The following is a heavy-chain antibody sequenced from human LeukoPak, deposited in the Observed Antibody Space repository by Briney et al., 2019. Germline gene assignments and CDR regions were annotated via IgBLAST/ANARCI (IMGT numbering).Heavy chain of an antibody. V-gene: IGHV4-61*02. CDR2: IYTSGST. J-gene: IGHJ4*02. Sequence: PSQTLSLTCTVSGGSISSGSYYWSWIRQPAGKGLEWIGRIYTSGSTNYNPSLKSRVTISVDTSKKQFSLKLSSVTAADTAVYYCAGNYYGSGSYYSEDRYGGQGTLVTVSS. CDR3: AGNYYGSGSYYSEDRY. D-gene: IGHD3-10*01. CDR1: GGSISSGSYY.